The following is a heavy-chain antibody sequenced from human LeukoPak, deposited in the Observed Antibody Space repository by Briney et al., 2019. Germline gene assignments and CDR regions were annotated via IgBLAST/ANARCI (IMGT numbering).Heavy chain of an antibody. CDR1: GFTFSSYA. J-gene: IGHJ4*02. CDR2: ISGSGTST. CDR3: ARGKGIAVSSFDS. Sequence: PGGSLRLSCAASGFTFSSYAMSWVRQAPGKGPEWVSGISGSGTSTYYADSVKGRFTISRDNSKNTMSLQMNSLRAEDTALYYCARGKGIAVSSFDSWGQGTLVTVSS. D-gene: IGHD6-19*01. V-gene: IGHV3-23*01.